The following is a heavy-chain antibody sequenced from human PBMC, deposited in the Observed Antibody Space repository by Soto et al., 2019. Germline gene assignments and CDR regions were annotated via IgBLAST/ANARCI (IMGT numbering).Heavy chain of an antibody. Sequence: SETLSLTCCVSGGSINNDDFYWSWLRQTPGKGLQWIGYVYYSGSSDCIPSLKSRLSMSIDKSKNQFTLKLSSVTAADTAIYYCARMSYYYDKWYFDLWGRGTLVNVSS. D-gene: IGHD3-22*01. CDR3: ARMSYYYDKWYFDL. V-gene: IGHV4-30-4*01. J-gene: IGHJ2*01. CDR2: VYYSGSS. CDR1: GGSINNDDFY.